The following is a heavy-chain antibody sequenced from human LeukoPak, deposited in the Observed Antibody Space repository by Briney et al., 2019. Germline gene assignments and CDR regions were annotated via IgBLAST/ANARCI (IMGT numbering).Heavy chain of an antibody. CDR1: GFTCSNAR. Sequence: GGSLRLSCTASGFTCSNARMSWVRQAPGKGLEWVGRIKSKASGGTTDYPAPVKGRFTISRDDSKNTLCLQMNRLKSEDTAVYYCTTHRCSGSYSAAFDIWGQGTMVTVSS. CDR3: TTHRCSGSYSAAFDI. CDR2: IKSKASGGTT. J-gene: IGHJ3*02. D-gene: IGHD1-26*01. V-gene: IGHV3-15*01.